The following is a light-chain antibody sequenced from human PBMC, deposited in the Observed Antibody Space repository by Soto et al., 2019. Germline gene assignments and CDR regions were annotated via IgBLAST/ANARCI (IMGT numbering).Light chain of an antibody. CDR3: SVWEDSLNGWV. J-gene: IGLJ3*02. V-gene: IGLV1-44*01. CDR2: SNN. Sequence: QSVLTQPPSASGTPGQRVTISCSGSNSNIGSHTLNWYQQLPGTAPKLLMYSNNQRPSGVPDRFSGSKSGTSASLAISGLQSEDEADYYFSVWEDSLNGWVFGVGTQVTVL. CDR1: NSNIGSHT.